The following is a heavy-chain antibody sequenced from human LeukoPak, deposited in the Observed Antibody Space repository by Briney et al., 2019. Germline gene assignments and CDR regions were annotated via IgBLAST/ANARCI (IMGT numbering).Heavy chain of an antibody. CDR3: ARGGTQLTFPV. D-gene: IGHD4/OR15-4a*01. Sequence: PSETLSLTCTVPGGSISSYYWSWIRQPPGKGLEWIGYIYYSGSANYNPSLKSRVTISVDTSKNQFSLKLASVSAADTAVYYCARGGTQLTFPVWGQGTLVTVSS. J-gene: IGHJ4*02. CDR2: IYYSGSA. V-gene: IGHV4-59*01. CDR1: GGSISSYY.